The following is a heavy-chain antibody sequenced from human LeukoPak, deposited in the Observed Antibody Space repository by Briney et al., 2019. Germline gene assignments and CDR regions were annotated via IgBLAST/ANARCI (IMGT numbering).Heavy chain of an antibody. Sequence: PGGSLRLSCAASGFTFTSFGMNWVRQAPGKELEWVSLISYDGSDTYYADSVKGRFTISRDNSKNTLYLQMNSLRAEDTAVYYCARALVVVGFDYWGQGTLVTVSS. CDR1: GFTFTSFG. J-gene: IGHJ4*02. CDR3: ARALVVVGFDY. V-gene: IGHV3-30*03. D-gene: IGHD2-15*01. CDR2: ISYDGSDT.